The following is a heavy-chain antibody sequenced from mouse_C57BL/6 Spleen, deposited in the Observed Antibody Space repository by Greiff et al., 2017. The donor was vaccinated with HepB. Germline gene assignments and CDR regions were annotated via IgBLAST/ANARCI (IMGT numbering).Heavy chain of an antibody. CDR2: IHPNSGST. CDR1: GYTFTSYW. D-gene: IGHD2-13*01. CDR3: ARWGLGGYFDY. V-gene: IGHV1-64*01. J-gene: IGHJ2*01. Sequence: VQLQQPGAELVKPGASVKLSCKASGYTFTSYWMHWVKQRPGQGLEWIGMIHPNSGSTNYNEKFKSKATLTVDKSSSTSYMQLSSLTSEDSAVYYCARWGLGGYFDYWGQGTTLTVSS.